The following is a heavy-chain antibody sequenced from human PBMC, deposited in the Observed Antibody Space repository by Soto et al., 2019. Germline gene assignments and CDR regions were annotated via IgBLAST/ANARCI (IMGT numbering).Heavy chain of an antibody. CDR1: GGSISSGSYY. Sequence: TLSLTCTVSGGSISSGSYYWSWIRQHPGKGLEWMGYIYYSGSTYYNPSLKSRLTISVDTSKNQFSLKLISVTAAVAAVYYCARGSWSFYYVEYWGQGTLLTVSS. CDR2: IYYSGST. V-gene: IGHV4-31*03. D-gene: IGHD3-10*01. J-gene: IGHJ4*02. CDR3: ARGSWSFYYVEY.